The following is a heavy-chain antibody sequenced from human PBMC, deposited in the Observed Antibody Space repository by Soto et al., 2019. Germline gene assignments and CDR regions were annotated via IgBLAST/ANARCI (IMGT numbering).Heavy chain of an antibody. D-gene: IGHD5-18*01. CDR2: INAGNGNT. V-gene: IGHV1-3*01. CDR1: GYTFTIYA. Sequence: ASVKVACKASGYTFTIYAMHWGRQAPGQRLEWMGWINAGNGNTKYSQKFQGRVTITRDTSASTAYMELSSLRSEDTAVYYCARDLVMYSYGPGGFDYWGQGTLVTVSS. CDR3: ARDLVMYSYGPGGFDY. J-gene: IGHJ4*02.